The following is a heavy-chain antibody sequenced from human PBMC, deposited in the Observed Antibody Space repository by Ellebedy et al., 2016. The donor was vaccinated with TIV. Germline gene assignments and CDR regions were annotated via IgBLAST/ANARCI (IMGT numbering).Heavy chain of an antibody. CDR1: GFTFSSYW. CDR2: IKQDGSEK. Sequence: GGSLRLXXAASGFTFSSYWMSWVRQAPGKGLEWVANIKQDGSEKYYVDSVKGRFTISRDNAKNSLYLQMNSLRAEDTAVFYCARDWYDYVWGSSYGMDVWGQGTTVTVSS. V-gene: IGHV3-7*01. J-gene: IGHJ6*02. D-gene: IGHD3-16*01. CDR3: ARDWYDYVWGSSYGMDV.